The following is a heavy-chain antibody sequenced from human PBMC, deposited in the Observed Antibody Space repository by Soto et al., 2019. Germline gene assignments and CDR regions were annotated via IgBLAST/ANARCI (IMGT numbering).Heavy chain of an antibody. CDR3: ARRAYSGSYYDDY. J-gene: IGHJ4*02. V-gene: IGHV3-48*03. CDR1: GFTFSSYE. D-gene: IGHD1-26*01. Sequence: EVQLVESGGGLVQPGGSLRLSCAASGFTFSSYEMNWVRQAPGKGLEWVSYISSGGSSIYYADSVKGRFTISRDNAKNSLYLQMNSLRAEDTALYYCARRAYSGSYYDDYWGQGTLVTVSS. CDR2: ISSGGSSI.